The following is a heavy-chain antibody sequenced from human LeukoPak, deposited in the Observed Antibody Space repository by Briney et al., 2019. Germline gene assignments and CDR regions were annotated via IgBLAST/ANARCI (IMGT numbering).Heavy chain of an antibody. CDR3: ARIGLVRNYYYMDV. J-gene: IGHJ6*03. V-gene: IGHV3-20*04. CDR2: INWNGGST. CDR1: GFTFDDYG. D-gene: IGHD6-19*01. Sequence: GGSLRLSCAASGFTFDDYGMSWVRQAPGKGLERVSGINWNGGSTGYADSVKGRFTISRDNARNSLYLQMNSLRAEDTALYYCARIGLVRNYYYMDVWGKGTTVTVSS.